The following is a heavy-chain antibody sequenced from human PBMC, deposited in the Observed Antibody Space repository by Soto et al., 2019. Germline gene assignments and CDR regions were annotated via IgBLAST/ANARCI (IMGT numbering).Heavy chain of an antibody. J-gene: IGHJ4*02. V-gene: IGHV4-34*01. CDR2: INHSGST. CDR1: GGSFSGYY. CDR3: ASRDYGDYVSSFDY. D-gene: IGHD4-17*01. Sequence: SETLSLTCAVYGGSFSGYYWSWIRQPPGKGLEWIGEINHSGSTNYNPSLKSRVTISVDTSKNQFSLKLSSVTAADTAVYYCASRDYGDYVSSFDYWGQGTLVTVSS.